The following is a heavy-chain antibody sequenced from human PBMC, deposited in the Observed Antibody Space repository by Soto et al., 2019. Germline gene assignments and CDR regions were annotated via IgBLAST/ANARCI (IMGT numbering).Heavy chain of an antibody. J-gene: IGHJ6*03. CDR1: GFTVSSNY. CDR2: IYSGGST. Sequence: GGSLRLSCAASGFTVSSNYMSWVRQALGKGLEWVSVIYSGGSTYYADSVKGRFTISRGNSKNTLYLQMNSLRAEDTAVYYCARVLIVLGHYYYYYMDVWGKGTTVTVSS. V-gene: IGHV3-66*01. D-gene: IGHD2-8*01. CDR3: ARVLIVLGHYYYYYMDV.